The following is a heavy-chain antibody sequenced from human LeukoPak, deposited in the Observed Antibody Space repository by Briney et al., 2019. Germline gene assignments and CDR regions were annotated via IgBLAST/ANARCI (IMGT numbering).Heavy chain of an antibody. CDR2: IYHSGST. J-gene: IGHJ4*02. V-gene: IGHV4-38-2*02. D-gene: IGHD3-16*02. CDR3: ARYDVWGTYRAFDY. Sequence: SETLSLTCTVSGHSISSDYYWGWIRQPPGKGLEWIGFIYHSGSTYYNPSLKSRATISVDTSKNQFSLKLSSVTAADTAVYYCARYDVWGTYRAFDYWGQGTLVTVSS. CDR1: GHSISSDYY.